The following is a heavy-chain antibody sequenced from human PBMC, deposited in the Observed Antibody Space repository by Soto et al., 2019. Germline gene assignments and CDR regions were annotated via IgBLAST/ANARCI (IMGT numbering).Heavy chain of an antibody. Sequence: QVQLQQWGAGLLKPSETLSLTCAVYGGSFSGYYWSWIRQPPGKGLEWIGEINHSGSTNYNPSLTSRVTISVDTSKNQFSLKLSSVTAADTAVYYCARGPTTTMVRGVNLAYWGQGPLVTVSS. V-gene: IGHV4-34*01. CDR1: GGSFSGYY. CDR3: ARGPTTTMVRGVNLAY. J-gene: IGHJ4*02. CDR2: INHSGST. D-gene: IGHD3-10*01.